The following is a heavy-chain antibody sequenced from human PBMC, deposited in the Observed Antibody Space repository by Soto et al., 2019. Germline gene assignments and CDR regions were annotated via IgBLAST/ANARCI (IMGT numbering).Heavy chain of an antibody. V-gene: IGHV3-23*01. J-gene: IGHJ5*02. D-gene: IGHD4-17*01. CDR1: GFTFSNYA. CDR3: AKEVTTSPYNWFDP. CDR2: LSAGGGST. Sequence: EVQLLESGGGLVQPGGSLRLSCAASGFTFSNYALSWVRQAPGKGLEWVSGLSAGGGSTFYADSVKGRFTISRDNAKNTLYLQMSSLRAEDTAVYYCAKEVTTSPYNWFDPWGQGTLVTVSS.